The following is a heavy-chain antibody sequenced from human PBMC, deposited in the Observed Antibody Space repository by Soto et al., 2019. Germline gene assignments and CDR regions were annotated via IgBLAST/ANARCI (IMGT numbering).Heavy chain of an antibody. V-gene: IGHV3-33*01. CDR2: IWYDGSIK. CDR1: GFTFGIYG. D-gene: IGHD1-26*01. J-gene: IGHJ3*02. Sequence: QVQLVESGGGVVQPGRSLRLSCAASGFTFGIYGMHWVRQAPGKGLEWVAVIWYDGSIKYHADSVKGRFTISRDNSKNTVYLQMNSLRDEGTAVYYCARATSGSFDALDMWGQGTMVTVSS. CDR3: ARATSGSFDALDM.